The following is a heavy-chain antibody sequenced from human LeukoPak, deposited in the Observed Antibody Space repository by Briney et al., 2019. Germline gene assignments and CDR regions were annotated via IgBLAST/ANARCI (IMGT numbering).Heavy chain of an antibody. CDR3: ARDRGGSYLKY. D-gene: IGHD1-26*01. CDR1: GFTFSSYS. Sequence: GGSLRLSCAASGFTFSSYSMNWVRQAPGKGLEWVSSISSSSSYIYYVDSVKGRFTISRDNAKNSLYLQMNSLRAEDTAVYYCARDRGGSYLKYWGQGTLVTVSS. CDR2: ISSSSSYI. J-gene: IGHJ4*02. V-gene: IGHV3-21*01.